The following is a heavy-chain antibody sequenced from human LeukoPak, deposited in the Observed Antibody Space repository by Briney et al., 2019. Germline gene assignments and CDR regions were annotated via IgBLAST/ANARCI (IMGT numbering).Heavy chain of an antibody. J-gene: IGHJ4*02. Sequence: PGGSLRLSCAASGFTFSDYWMLWVRQAPGKGLVWVSRIDNDGSSTTYADSVKGRFTISRDNAKNTLYLQMSSLRGEDTAVYYCARGHQWLVDFDYWGQGTLVTVSS. D-gene: IGHD6-19*01. CDR1: GFTFSDYW. CDR3: ARGHQWLVDFDY. V-gene: IGHV3-74*01. CDR2: IDNDGSST.